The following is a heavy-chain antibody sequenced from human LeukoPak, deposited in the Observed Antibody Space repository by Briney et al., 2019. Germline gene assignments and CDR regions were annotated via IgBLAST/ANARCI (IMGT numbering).Heavy chain of an antibody. CDR3: ARELELQYNWFDP. Sequence: SVKVSCKASGGTFSSYAISWVRQAPGQGLEWMGGIIPIFGTANYAQKFQGRVTITADESTSTAYMELSSLRSEDTAVYYCARELELQYNWFDPWGQGTLVTVSS. CDR1: GGTFSSYA. D-gene: IGHD1-7*01. CDR2: IIPIFGTA. V-gene: IGHV1-69*13. J-gene: IGHJ5*02.